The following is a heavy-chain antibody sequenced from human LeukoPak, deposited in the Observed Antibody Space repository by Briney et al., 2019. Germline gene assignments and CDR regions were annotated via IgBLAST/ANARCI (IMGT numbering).Heavy chain of an antibody. Sequence: PGGSQRLSCAASGFTISSYAMSWVRQAPGKGLEWVSAMSGGGGSTYYADSVKGRFTISRDNSKNALYLQMNSLRAEDTAVYYCARDHYFDYWGQGTLVTVSS. CDR1: GFTISSYA. CDR3: ARDHYFDY. J-gene: IGHJ4*02. V-gene: IGHV3-23*01. CDR2: MSGGGGST.